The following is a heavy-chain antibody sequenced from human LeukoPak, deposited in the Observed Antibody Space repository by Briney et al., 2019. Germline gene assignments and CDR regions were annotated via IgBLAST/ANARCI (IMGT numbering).Heavy chain of an antibody. Sequence: KPSETLSLTCTVSGDSISSSSYYWGWIRQPPGKGLEWIGEINHSGSTNYNPSLKSRVTISVDTSKNQFSLKLSSVTAADTAVYYCARSLTYYYDSEGYWGQGTLVTVSS. V-gene: IGHV4-39*07. CDR1: GDSISSSSYY. J-gene: IGHJ4*02. CDR2: INHSGST. D-gene: IGHD3-22*01. CDR3: ARSLTYYYDSEGY.